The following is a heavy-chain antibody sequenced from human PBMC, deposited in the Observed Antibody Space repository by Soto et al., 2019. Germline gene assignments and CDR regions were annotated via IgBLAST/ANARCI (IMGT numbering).Heavy chain of an antibody. V-gene: IGHV1-46*01. Sequence: AASVKVSCKASGYTFSNNWIHWVRRAPGQGLEWMGVINPSGYITNYAQKFQGRVTLTTDTSTRTVYMQLNSLTSGDTAVYYCARDHSISSSGAWWLDPWGQGTLVTVSS. CDR3: ARDHSISSSGAWWLDP. CDR1: GYTFSNNW. CDR2: INPSGYIT. D-gene: IGHD2-21*01. J-gene: IGHJ5*02.